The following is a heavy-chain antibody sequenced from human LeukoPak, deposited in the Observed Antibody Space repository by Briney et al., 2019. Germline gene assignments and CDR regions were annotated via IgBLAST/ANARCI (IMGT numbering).Heavy chain of an antibody. CDR2: IKQDESEK. CDR3: ARSIVPGDPFCAFDM. J-gene: IGHJ3*02. Sequence: GGSLRLSCAASGFTLSRYWLSWLRQAPRKERDGVAYIKQDESEKYYVVSVKARFFISRDNAKNSLYLQMNSLRAEHTAVYFCARSIVPGDPFCAFDMWGQGTMLTVSS. CDR1: GFTLSRYW. V-gene: IGHV3-7*01. D-gene: IGHD1-26*01.